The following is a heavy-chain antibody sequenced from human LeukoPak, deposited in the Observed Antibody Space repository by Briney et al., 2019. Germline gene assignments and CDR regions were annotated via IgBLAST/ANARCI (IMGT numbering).Heavy chain of an antibody. J-gene: IGHJ4*02. V-gene: IGHV3-23*01. CDR2: ISGSGGNT. CDR1: GFTFSTYA. D-gene: IGHD5-24*01. Sequence: GGSLRLSCAASGFTFSTYAMSWVRQAPGKGLEWVSVISGSGGNTYYADSVKGRFTISRDNSKNTLYLQMNSLRTGDTAVYYCAKDETRDGYNLGAADYWGQGTLVTVSS. CDR3: AKDETRDGYNLGAADY.